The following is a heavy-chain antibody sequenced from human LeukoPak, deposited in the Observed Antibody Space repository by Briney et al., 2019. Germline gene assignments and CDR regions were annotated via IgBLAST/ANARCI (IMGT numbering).Heavy chain of an antibody. Sequence: SAKVSCKASGGTFSSYAISWVRQAPGQGLEWMGGIIPIFGTANYAQKFQGRVTITADKSTSTAYMELSSLRSEDTAVYYCARVDSSSWYVAFDYWGQGTLVTVSS. D-gene: IGHD6-13*01. CDR1: GGTFSSYA. CDR2: IIPIFGTA. J-gene: IGHJ4*02. V-gene: IGHV1-69*06. CDR3: ARVDSSSWYVAFDY.